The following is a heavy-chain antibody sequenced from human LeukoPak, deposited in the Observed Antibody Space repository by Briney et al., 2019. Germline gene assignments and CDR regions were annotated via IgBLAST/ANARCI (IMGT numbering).Heavy chain of an antibody. CDR1: GFASSSHW. Sequence: GGSLRLSCAASGFASSSHWMHWVRQAPGKGLVWVSHVKNDGSSTNYADSVRGRFTISRDNAKNTLYLQMNSLRAEDTAVYYCARGNDYWSGYIDYWGQGTLVTVSS. V-gene: IGHV3-74*01. CDR3: ARGNDYWSGYIDY. CDR2: VKNDGSST. J-gene: IGHJ4*02. D-gene: IGHD3-3*01.